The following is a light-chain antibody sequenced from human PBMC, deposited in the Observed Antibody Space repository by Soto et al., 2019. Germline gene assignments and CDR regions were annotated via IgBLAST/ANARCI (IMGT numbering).Light chain of an antibody. J-gene: IGKJ5*01. V-gene: IGKV3-15*01. Sequence: EIVMTQSPGTLSVSPGEGATLFCRASQSVRTKLAWYQQRAGQAPRLLMYGASTRATGIPDRFSGSGSGTEFTRTISSLKSEDFAVYYCQQYKSWPPITFGQGTRLEIK. CDR1: QSVRTK. CDR3: QQYKSWPPIT. CDR2: GAS.